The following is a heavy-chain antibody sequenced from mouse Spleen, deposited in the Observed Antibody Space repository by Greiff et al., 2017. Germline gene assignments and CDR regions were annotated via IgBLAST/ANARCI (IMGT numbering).Heavy chain of an antibody. Sequence: EVQLQQSGPVLVKPGASVKMSCKASGYTFTDYYMNWVKQSHGKSLEWIGVINPYNGGTSYNQQFKGKATLTVDKSSSTAYMELNSLTSEDSAVYYCARDTTGYFDVWGAGTTVTVSS. CDR3: ARDTTGYFDV. CDR2: INPYNGGT. CDR1: GYTFTDYY. J-gene: IGHJ1*01. D-gene: IGHD1-1*01. V-gene: IGHV1-19*01.